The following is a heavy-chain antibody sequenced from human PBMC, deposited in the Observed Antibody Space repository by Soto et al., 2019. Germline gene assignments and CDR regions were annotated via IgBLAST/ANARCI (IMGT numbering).Heavy chain of an antibody. CDR2: ISYKGSNK. Sequence: GGSLRLSCAASGFTFSSYGMHWVRQAPGKGLEWVAVISYKGSNKYYAENVKGRFTITRNNSKNTLYLQMNSLKDEDRAVYYWAKSNGYSYGYGDYWGQGTLVTVSS. J-gene: IGHJ4*02. CDR3: AKSNGYSYGYGDY. CDR1: GFTFSSYG. D-gene: IGHD5-18*01. V-gene: IGHV3-30*18.